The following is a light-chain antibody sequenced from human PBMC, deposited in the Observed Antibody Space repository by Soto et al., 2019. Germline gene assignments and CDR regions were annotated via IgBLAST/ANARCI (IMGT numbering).Light chain of an antibody. CDR3: SSYTSSSTLSV. CDR2: DVT. V-gene: IGLV2-14*01. Sequence: QSALTQRASGSASPGQSITISCSRTIRDVGGYNCVSWYQQHPGKAPNLMIYDVTNRPSGVSNRFSGSKSGNTASLTISGLQAEDAADYYCSSYTSSSTLSVFGTGTKVTVL. CDR1: IRDVGGYNC. J-gene: IGLJ1*01.